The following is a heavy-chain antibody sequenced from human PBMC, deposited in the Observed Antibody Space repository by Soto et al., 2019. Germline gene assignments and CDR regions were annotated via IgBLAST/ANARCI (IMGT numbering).Heavy chain of an antibody. CDR3: ARSTTVGLRHCSSTSCGEGSFYYYYGMDV. Sequence: ASVKVSCKASGYTFTGYYMHWVRQAPGQGLEWMGWINPNSGGTNYAQKFQGWVTMTRDTSISTAYMELRRLRSDDTAVYYCARSTTVGLRHCSSTSCGEGSFYYYYGMDVWGQGTTVTVSS. CDR2: INPNSGGT. CDR1: GYTFTGYY. J-gene: IGHJ6*02. D-gene: IGHD2-2*01. V-gene: IGHV1-2*04.